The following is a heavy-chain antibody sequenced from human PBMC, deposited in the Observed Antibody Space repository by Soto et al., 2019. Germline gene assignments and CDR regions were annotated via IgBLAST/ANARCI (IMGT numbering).Heavy chain of an antibody. CDR3: ARTCRSGYPNPYYFDY. CDR2: IYYSGST. J-gene: IGHJ4*02. V-gene: IGHV4-59*01. Sequence: PSETLSLTCTVSGGSISSYYWSWIRQPPGKGLEWIGYIYYSGSTNYNPSLKSRVTISVDTSKNQFSLKLSSVTAADTAVYYCARTCRSGYPNPYYFDYWGQGTLVTVSS. D-gene: IGHD3-3*01. CDR1: GGSISSYY.